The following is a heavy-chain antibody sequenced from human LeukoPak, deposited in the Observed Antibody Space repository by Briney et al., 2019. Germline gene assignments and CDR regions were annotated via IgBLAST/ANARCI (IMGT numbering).Heavy chain of an antibody. CDR3: ARRYYYDSSGYYYYPYFDY. D-gene: IGHD3-22*01. V-gene: IGHV1-18*01. CDR1: GYTFTSYG. CDR2: ISAYNGNT. Sequence: ASVKVSCKASGYTFTSYGISWVRQAPGQGLKWMGWISAYNGNTNYAQKLQGRVTMTTDTSTSTAYMELRSLRSDDTAVYYCARRYYYDSSGYYYYPYFDYWGQGTLVTVSS. J-gene: IGHJ4*02.